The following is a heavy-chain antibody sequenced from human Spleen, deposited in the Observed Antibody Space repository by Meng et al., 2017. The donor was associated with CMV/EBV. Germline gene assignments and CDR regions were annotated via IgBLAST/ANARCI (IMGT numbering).Heavy chain of an antibody. CDR1: GYTFTSYY. Sequence: ASVKVSCKATGYTFTSYYMQWVRQAPGQGLEWMGIINPSGGSTTYARKFQGRVTTTRDTSTSTVYMELSSLRSEDTAVYFCARILYGGNPPFDYWGQGTLVTVSS. D-gene: IGHD4-23*01. V-gene: IGHV1-46*01. CDR2: INPSGGST. CDR3: ARILYGGNPPFDY. J-gene: IGHJ4*02.